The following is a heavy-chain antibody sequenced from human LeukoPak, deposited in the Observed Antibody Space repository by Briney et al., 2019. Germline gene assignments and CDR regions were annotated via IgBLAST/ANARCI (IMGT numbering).Heavy chain of an antibody. CDR1: GFTFSTYW. Sequence: AGSLRLSCAASGFTFSTYWMHWVRQAPGKGLVWVSRIKSDGGTNYADSVKGRFTISRDNAKKTVSLQMNSLRPEDTGVYYCARAPSEIGGYYPEYFRHWGQGTLVPVSS. CDR2: IKSDGGT. D-gene: IGHD3-22*01. V-gene: IGHV3-74*01. J-gene: IGHJ1*01. CDR3: ARAPSEIGGYYPEYFRH.